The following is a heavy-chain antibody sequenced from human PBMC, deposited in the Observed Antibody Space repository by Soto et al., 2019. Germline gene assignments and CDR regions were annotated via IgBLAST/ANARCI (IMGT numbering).Heavy chain of an antibody. D-gene: IGHD3-16*01. CDR3: ARGGKGDY. V-gene: IGHV1-18*01. CDR2: VSAHKGNT. Sequence: QVHLVQSGAEVKKPGASVKVSCKGSGYGFTTYGITWVRQAPGQGLEWMAWVSAHKGNTKYAQKRQGRITGTRDTSTRTAHMEPRSQRSDDSAVYSWARGGKGDYWGQGALVTVSS. CDR1: GYGFTTYG. J-gene: IGHJ4*02.